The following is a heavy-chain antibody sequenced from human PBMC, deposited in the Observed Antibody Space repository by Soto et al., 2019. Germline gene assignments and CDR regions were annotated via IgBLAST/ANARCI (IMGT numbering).Heavy chain of an antibody. J-gene: IGHJ6*02. Sequence: SETLSLTCTVSGGSISSGYYWTWIRQHPGKGLEWMGYIYYSGSTLYNPSLKSRAAITVDTSKNQFSLNLTSVTAADTAVYYCTKSVPSWGYYDTSGAGGDVWGQGTTVTVSS. V-gene: IGHV4-31*03. CDR2: IYYSGST. CDR3: TKSVPSWGYYDTSGAGGDV. D-gene: IGHD3-22*01. CDR1: GGSISSGYY.